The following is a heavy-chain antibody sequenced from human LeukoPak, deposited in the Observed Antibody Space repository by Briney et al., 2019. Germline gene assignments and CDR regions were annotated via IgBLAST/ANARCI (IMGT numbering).Heavy chain of an antibody. CDR3: ARVSAAGMEFHYGMDV. D-gene: IGHD6-13*01. V-gene: IGHV4-59*01. CDR1: GGPIRSYY. J-gene: IGHJ6*02. CDR2: IHYSEST. Sequence: SETLSLTCTVSGGPIRSYYWSWMRQPPGKGLEWIGNIHYSESTNFNPSLKSRVAIAVDTSKNQFSLSMRSVTAADTAVYYCARVSAAGMEFHYGMDVWGQGTTVFVSS.